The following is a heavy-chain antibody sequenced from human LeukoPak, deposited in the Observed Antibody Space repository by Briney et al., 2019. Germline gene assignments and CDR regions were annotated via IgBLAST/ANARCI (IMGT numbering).Heavy chain of an antibody. CDR1: GASISSTSYY. CDR3: ARRGGSYRYFDY. J-gene: IGHJ4*02. V-gene: IGHV4-39*01. CDR2: IYYKGSP. D-gene: IGHD1-26*01. Sequence: PAETLSLTCTVSGASISSTSYYWGWVRQPPGKGREWIGSIYYKGSPSVNPSLKSRVTLSVDTSKNQLFLKLSSVTAADTAVYYCARRGGSYRYFDYWGQGGLVTVSS.